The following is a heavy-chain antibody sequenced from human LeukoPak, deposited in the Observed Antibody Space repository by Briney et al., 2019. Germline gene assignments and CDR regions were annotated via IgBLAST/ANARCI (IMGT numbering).Heavy chain of an antibody. CDR3: ARVRYNWNYLRGYYYYYMDV. CDR1: GFTFSSYW. CDR2: IKQDGSEK. V-gene: IGHV3-7*01. Sequence: GGSLRLSCAASGFTFSSYWMSWVRQAPGKGLEWVANIKQDGSEKYYVDSVKGRFTISRDNAKNSLYLQMNSLRAEDTAVYYCARVRYNWNYLRGYYYYYMDVWGKGTTVTVSS. J-gene: IGHJ6*03. D-gene: IGHD1-7*01.